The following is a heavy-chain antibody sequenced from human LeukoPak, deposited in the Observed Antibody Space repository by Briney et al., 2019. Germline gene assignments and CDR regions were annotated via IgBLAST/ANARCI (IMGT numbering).Heavy chain of an antibody. Sequence: PSETLTLTCTVSGGSISSYYWSWIRQPPGKGLEWIGYIYYSGSTNYNPSLKSRVTISVDTSKNQFSLKLSSVTAADTAVYYCARGLKRGLRFLEWLSSFDYWGQGTPVTVSS. D-gene: IGHD3-3*01. J-gene: IGHJ4*02. V-gene: IGHV4-59*12. CDR2: IYYSGST. CDR3: ARGLKRGLRFLEWLSSFDY. CDR1: GGSISSYY.